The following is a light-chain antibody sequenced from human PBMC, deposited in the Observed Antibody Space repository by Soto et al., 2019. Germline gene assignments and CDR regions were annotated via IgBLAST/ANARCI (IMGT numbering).Light chain of an antibody. J-gene: IGLJ3*02. V-gene: IGLV1-47*01. CDR1: SSNIGVHS. Sequence: QSVLTQSPSASVTPGQRVTISCSGSSSNIGVHSVYWFQQVPGTAPKLLIYRDSQRTSGVPDRCSGSWSATSASLAISGLRSEDEADYYCAAWDVSLGAWVFGGGTKHTVL. CDR3: AAWDVSLGAWV. CDR2: RDS.